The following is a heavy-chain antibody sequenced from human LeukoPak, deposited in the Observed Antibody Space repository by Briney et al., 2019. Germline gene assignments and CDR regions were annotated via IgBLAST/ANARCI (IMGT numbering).Heavy chain of an antibody. Sequence: GGSLRLSCAASGFTFSSYSMNWVRQAPGKGLEWVSSISSSSSYIYYADSVKGRFTISRDNSKNTLYLQMNSLRAEDTAVYYCAKDRNSLIVGVMRYWGQGTLVTVSS. J-gene: IGHJ4*02. CDR3: AKDRNSLIVGVMRY. D-gene: IGHD1-26*01. CDR1: GFTFSSYS. V-gene: IGHV3-21*04. CDR2: ISSSSSYI.